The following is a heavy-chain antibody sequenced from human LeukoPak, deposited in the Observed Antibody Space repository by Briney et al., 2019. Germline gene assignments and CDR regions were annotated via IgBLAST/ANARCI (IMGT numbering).Heavy chain of an antibody. CDR1: GSSLSTSGVG. D-gene: IGHD4-17*01. CDR2: IYWDDDK. V-gene: IGHV2-5*02. J-gene: IGHJ3*02. Sequence: ESGPTLVTPTQTLTLTCTLSGSSLSTSGVGVGWIRQPPGKALEWLPLIYWDDDKRYSASLKSRLTITKDTSTNQVVLTMTTMDPVDTATYCCVHAHGCRPSYGPDPRLGCDAFDICGQGTIVTVSS. CDR3: VHAHGCRPSYGPDPRLGCDAFDI.